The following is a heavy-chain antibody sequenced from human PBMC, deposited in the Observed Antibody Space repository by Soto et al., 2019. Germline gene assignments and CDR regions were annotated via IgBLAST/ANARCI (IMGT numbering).Heavy chain of an antibody. CDR2: ISTYNGNT. V-gene: IGHV1-18*01. J-gene: IGHJ1*01. D-gene: IGHD1-26*01. Sequence: ASVKVSCKASGYPFTSYGISWVRQAPGQGLEWMGWISTYNGNTNYTQKLQGRVTMTTDTSTSTAYMELRSLISDDTAIYYCARDRRGGGSGSYLPDWGQG. CDR3: ARDRRGGGSGSYLPD. CDR1: GYPFTSYG.